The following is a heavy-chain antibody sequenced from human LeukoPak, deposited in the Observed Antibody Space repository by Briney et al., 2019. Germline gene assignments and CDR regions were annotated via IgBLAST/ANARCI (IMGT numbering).Heavy chain of an antibody. CDR3: ARELPGIAAVGWVGTGDY. Sequence: GGSLRLSCAASGFTFSTYAMHWVRQAPAKGLDWVAVISYDGSNKYYADSVKGRFTISRDNSKNTLYLQMNSLRAEDTALYHCARELPGIAAVGWVGTGDYWGQGTLVIVSS. CDR2: ISYDGSNK. V-gene: IGHV3-30-3*01. D-gene: IGHD6-13*01. J-gene: IGHJ4*02. CDR1: GFTFSTYA.